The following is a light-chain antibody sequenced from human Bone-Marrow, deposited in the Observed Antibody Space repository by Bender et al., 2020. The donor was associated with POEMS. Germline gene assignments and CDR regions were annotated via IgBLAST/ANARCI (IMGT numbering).Light chain of an antibody. CDR1: RSDVGGYNY. CDR3: SSYTAGSKV. J-gene: IGLJ1*01. V-gene: IGLV2-14*03. Sequence: QSALTQPASVSGSPGQSITISCTGTRSDVGGYNYVTWYQQHLDKAPRLIIYDVTNRPSGVSDRFSGSKSGNTASLTIFGLQAEDEADYYCSSYTAGSKVFGTGTKVTVV. CDR2: DVT.